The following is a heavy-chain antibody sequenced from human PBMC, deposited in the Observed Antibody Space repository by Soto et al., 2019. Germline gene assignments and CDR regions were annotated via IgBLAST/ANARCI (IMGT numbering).Heavy chain of an antibody. J-gene: IGHJ4*02. CDR3: ARDNEGGYSAASPFDS. V-gene: IGHV1-18*01. CDR1: GYTFTDYG. D-gene: IGHD5-18*01. Sequence: QVQLVQSGGEVKKPGASVKVSCKASGYTFTDYGISWLRQAPGQGPEWMAWISTYNGYTKYAQKGQGRVTMTTDTSTTTAYMELRSLRFDDTAVYYCARDNEGGYSAASPFDSCGQGTLVTVSS. CDR2: ISTYNGYT.